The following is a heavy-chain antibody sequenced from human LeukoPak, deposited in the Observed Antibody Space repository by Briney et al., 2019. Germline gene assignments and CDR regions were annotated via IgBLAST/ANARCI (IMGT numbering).Heavy chain of an antibody. J-gene: IGHJ4*02. D-gene: IGHD6-19*01. V-gene: IGHV1-69*05. CDR2: IIPVFGTA. CDR1: GGTFSSYA. CDR3: ARDRSSGWYSDY. Sequence: SVKVSCKASGGTFSSYAISWVRQAPGQGLEWMGRIIPVFGTANYAQKFQGRVTITTDESTSTAYMELSSLRSEDTAVYYCARDRSSGWYSDYWGQGTLVTVSS.